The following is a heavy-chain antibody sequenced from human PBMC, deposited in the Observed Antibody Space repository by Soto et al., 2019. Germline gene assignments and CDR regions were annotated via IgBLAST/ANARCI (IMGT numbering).Heavy chain of an antibody. Sequence: TLSLPCTVSGGSLNSGCYYWSWIRQHPGKGLEWIGYIYYSGSTYYKPSLKSRVTISIDTSKNQFSLKLSSVTAADTAVYYCARAQTIFGIITVFDYWGQGTLVTVSS. D-gene: IGHD3-3*01. J-gene: IGHJ4*02. CDR2: IYYSGST. CDR3: ARAQTIFGIITVFDY. V-gene: IGHV4-31*03. CDR1: GGSLNSGCYY.